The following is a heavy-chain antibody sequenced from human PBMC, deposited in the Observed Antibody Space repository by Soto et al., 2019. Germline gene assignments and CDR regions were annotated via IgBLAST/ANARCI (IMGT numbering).Heavy chain of an antibody. Sequence: SETLSLTCTVSGGSISSGGYYWSWIRQHPGKGLEWIGYIYYSGDIMYNPSLQSRLTLFVDTSKNQFSLKLSSVTAADTAVYYCVRHAQWIIRAYWGQGSLLTVSS. J-gene: IGHJ4*02. CDR3: VRHAQWIIRAY. V-gene: IGHV4-31*03. D-gene: IGHD5-12*01. CDR2: IYYSGDI. CDR1: GGSISSGGYY.